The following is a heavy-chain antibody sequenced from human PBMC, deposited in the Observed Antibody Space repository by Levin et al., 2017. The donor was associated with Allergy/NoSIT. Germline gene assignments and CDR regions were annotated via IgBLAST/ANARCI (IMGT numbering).Heavy chain of an antibody. Sequence: GESLKISCGASGFTFNYAWMNWVRQAPGKGLEWVARIKRKVDGAATDYAAPVQGRFTISTDDTETTLYLEMTALSTEDTATYYCVADTTRSGSQAFDYWGQGTLVAVSS. CDR1: GFTFNYAW. D-gene: IGHD1-26*01. CDR3: VADTTRSGSQAFDY. J-gene: IGHJ4*02. CDR2: IKRKVDGAAT. V-gene: IGHV3-15*01.